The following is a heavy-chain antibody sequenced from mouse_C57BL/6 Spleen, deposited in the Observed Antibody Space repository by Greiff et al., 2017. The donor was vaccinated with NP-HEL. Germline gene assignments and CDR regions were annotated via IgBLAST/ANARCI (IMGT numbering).Heavy chain of an antibody. CDR2: IYPGDGDT. J-gene: IGHJ4*01. D-gene: IGHD1-1*02. CDR1: GYAFSSSW. V-gene: IGHV1-82*01. Sequence: VQLQQSGPELVKPGASVKISCKASGYAFSSSWMNWVKQRPGKGLEWIGRIYPGDGDTNYNGKFKGKATLTADKSSSTAYMQLSSLTSEDSAVYFCARSLYGAMDYWGQGTSVTVSS. CDR3: ARSLYGAMDY.